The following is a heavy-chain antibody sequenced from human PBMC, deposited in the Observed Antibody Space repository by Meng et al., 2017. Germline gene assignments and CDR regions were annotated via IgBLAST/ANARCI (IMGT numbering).Heavy chain of an antibody. CDR1: GGSFSGYY. V-gene: IGHV4-34*01. D-gene: IGHD3-22*01. CDR2: INHSGST. CDR3: ARDRRRYYYDSSGYYGRYYFDY. J-gene: IGHJ4*02. Sequence: SETLSLTCAVYGGSFSGYYWSWIRQPPGKGLEWIGEINHSGSTNYNPSLKSRVTISVDTSKNQFSLKLSSMTAADTAVYYCARDRRRYYYDSSGYYGRYYFDYWGQGTLVTVSS.